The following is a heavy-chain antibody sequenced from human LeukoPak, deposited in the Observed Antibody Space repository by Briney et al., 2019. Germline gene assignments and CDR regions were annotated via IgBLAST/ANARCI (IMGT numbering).Heavy chain of an antibody. CDR2: INTAGDT. CDR3: ARRITAAGTLDY. D-gene: IGHD6-13*01. CDR1: GFTFSNYD. Sequence: PGGSLRLSCAASGFTFSNYDMHWVRQTTGKGLEWVSAINTAGDTYYPGSVKGRFTISRENAKNSFYLQMNSLRAEDTAVYYCARRITAAGTLDYWGQGTLVTVSS. J-gene: IGHJ4*02. V-gene: IGHV3-13*01.